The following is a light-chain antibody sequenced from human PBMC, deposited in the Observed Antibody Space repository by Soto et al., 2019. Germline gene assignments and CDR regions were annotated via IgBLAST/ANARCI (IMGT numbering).Light chain of an antibody. J-gene: IGLJ2*01. CDR3: SSYADTNNLV. V-gene: IGLV2-8*01. Sequence: QSVLTQPPSASGAAGQAVTISCTGTGSDVASYDYVSWYQQHPGKAPKLIIYEVTKRPSGVPDRFSASKSGTTASLTVSGLQAEDEADYYCSSYADTNNLVFGGGTKVTVL. CDR2: EVT. CDR1: GSDVASYDY.